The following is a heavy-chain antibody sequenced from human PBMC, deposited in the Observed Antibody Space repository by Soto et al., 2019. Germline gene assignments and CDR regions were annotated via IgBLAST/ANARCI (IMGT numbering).Heavy chain of an antibody. V-gene: IGHV4-30-2*02. D-gene: IGHD6-13*01. CDR3: ASSNIAAAGFYYYGMDV. J-gene: IGHJ6*02. Sequence: SDTLSLTCAVSVVSISSIGYSWNWIRQPPGKGLEWIGYIYHSGSTYYNPSLKSRVAISVDRSKNQFSLKLSSVTAADTAVYYCASSNIAAAGFYYYGMDVWGRGTTVT. CDR2: IYHSGST. CDR1: VVSISSIGYS.